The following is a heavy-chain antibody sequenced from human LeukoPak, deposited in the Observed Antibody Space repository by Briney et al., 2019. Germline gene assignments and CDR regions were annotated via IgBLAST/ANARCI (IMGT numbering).Heavy chain of an antibody. Sequence: GASVKVSCKASGGTFSSYAISWVRQAPGQGLEWMGGIIPIFGTANYAQKFQGRVTITADESTSTAYMELSSLRSEDTAVYYCAREHIVVVTAIHYYYYGMDVWGQGTTVTVSS. CDR3: AREHIVVVTAIHYYYYGMDV. CDR2: IIPIFGTA. J-gene: IGHJ6*02. V-gene: IGHV1-69*01. CDR1: GGTFSSYA. D-gene: IGHD2-21*02.